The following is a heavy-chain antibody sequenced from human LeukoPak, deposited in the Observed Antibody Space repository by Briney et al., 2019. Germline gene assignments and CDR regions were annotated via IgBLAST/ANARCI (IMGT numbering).Heavy chain of an antibody. CDR1: GYTFTSYY. Sequence: ASVKVSCKASGYTFTSYYMHWVRQAPGQGLEWMGIINPSGGSTSYAQKFQGRVTMTRDTSTSTVYMELSSLRSEDTAVYYCATLAAAGPVQVEFDYWGQGTLVTVSS. CDR3: ATLAAAGPVQVEFDY. J-gene: IGHJ4*02. D-gene: IGHD6-13*01. V-gene: IGHV1-46*01. CDR2: INPSGGST.